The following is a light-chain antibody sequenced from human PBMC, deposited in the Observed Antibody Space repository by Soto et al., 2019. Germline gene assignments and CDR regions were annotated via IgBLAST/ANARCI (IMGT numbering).Light chain of an antibody. V-gene: IGKV1-5*01. CDR3: QQYNNWPPIT. CDR1: QSISSW. CDR2: DAS. Sequence: VGDRVTITCRASQSISSWLAWYQQKLGRAPRLLIYDASSLESGVPSRFSGSGYGTEFTLTISSLQSEDFAVYYCQQYNNWPPITFGQGTRLEIK. J-gene: IGKJ5*01.